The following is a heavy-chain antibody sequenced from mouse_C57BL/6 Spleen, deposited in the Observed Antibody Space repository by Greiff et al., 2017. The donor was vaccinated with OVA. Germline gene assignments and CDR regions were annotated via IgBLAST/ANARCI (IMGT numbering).Heavy chain of an antibody. J-gene: IGHJ2*01. Sequence: QVQLQQSGAELVRPGASVTLSCKASGYTFTDYEMHWVKQTPVHGLEWIGAIDPETGGTAYNQKFKGKAILTADKSSSTAYMELRSLTSEDSAVYYCTRRNYGNYFDYWGQGTTLTVSS. CDR2: IDPETGGT. D-gene: IGHD2-1*01. V-gene: IGHV1-15*01. CDR3: TRRNYGNYFDY. CDR1: GYTFTDYE.